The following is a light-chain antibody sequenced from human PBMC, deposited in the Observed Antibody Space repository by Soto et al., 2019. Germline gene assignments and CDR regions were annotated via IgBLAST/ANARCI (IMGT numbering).Light chain of an antibody. CDR1: QSISIG. CDR3: QQYNKWPLIP. V-gene: IGKV3D-15*01. CDR2: GAS. J-gene: IGKJ5*01. Sequence: EIVGTPAPVTLSVSPRETAALSCMPSQSISIGLAWYRQKPGQPPRLLIYGASTRATGTPARFSGSGSGTEFTLTISSLQSEDFALYYCQQYNKWPLIPFGQVGRLEIK.